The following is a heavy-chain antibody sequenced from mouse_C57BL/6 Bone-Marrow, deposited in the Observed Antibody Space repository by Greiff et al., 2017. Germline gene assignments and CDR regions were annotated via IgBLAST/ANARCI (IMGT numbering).Heavy chain of an antibody. V-gene: IGHV1-26*01. CDR1: GYTFTDYY. CDR2: INPNNGGT. Sequence: EVQLQQSGPELVKPGASVKISCKASGYTFTDYYMNWVKQSHGKSLEWIGNINPNNGGTSYNQKFKGKATLTVDKSSSTAYMELRSLTSEDSAVYYCARWHYGSSYNYWGQGTTLTVSS. CDR3: ARWHYGSSYNY. J-gene: IGHJ2*01. D-gene: IGHD1-1*01.